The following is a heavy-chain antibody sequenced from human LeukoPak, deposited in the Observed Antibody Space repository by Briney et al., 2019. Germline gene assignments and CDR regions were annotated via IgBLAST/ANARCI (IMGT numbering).Heavy chain of an antibody. CDR3: AREPDYYGTSDYRDAFDI. CDR1: GGSISSSSYY. V-gene: IGHV4-39*07. D-gene: IGHD3-22*01. CDR2: VYYSGNT. J-gene: IGHJ3*02. Sequence: SETLSLTCTVSGGSISSSSYYWGWIRQPPGKGLEWIGSVYYSGNTYYNPSLKSRVTISVATSKNQFSLKLSSVTAADTAVYYCAREPDYYGTSDYRDAFDIWGQGTLVTVSS.